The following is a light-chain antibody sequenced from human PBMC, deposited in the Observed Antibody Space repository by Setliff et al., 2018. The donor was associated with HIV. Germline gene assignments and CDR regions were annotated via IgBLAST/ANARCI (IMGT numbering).Light chain of an antibody. V-gene: IGLV2-23*02. Sequence: QSALAQPASVSGSPGQSITISCTGSSSDIGDYESVSWYQQHPGEVPKLMIYDVTKRPSGVSNRFSASKSGNTASLTISGLQAEDEAHYYCCLYAGGDTWIFGGGTKVTVL. CDR2: DVT. J-gene: IGLJ2*01. CDR3: CLYAGGDTWI. CDR1: SSDIGDYES.